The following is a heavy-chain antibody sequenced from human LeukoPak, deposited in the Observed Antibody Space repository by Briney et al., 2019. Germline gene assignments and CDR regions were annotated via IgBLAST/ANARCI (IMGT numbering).Heavy chain of an antibody. Sequence: GGSLRLSCAASGLTLCLYAMSWVRQAPGKGLEWVSAIGARGTDTYYADSVKGRLTISRDNSETTLYLQMSSLRAEDTAVYYWAREHYHGSVSYRDFDHWGQGTLVTVSS. CDR3: AREHYHGSVSYRDFDH. CDR1: GLTLCLYA. V-gene: IGHV3-23*01. D-gene: IGHD3-10*01. CDR2: IGARGTDT. J-gene: IGHJ4*02.